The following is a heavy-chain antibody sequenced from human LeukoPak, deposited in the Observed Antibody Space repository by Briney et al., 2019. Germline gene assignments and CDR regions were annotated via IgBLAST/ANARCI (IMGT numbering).Heavy chain of an antibody. V-gene: IGHV3-74*01. Sequence: PGGSLRLSCGASGFTFSTSWMNWVRQGPGKGLVGVSQINGDGSNTNYADSAKGRFTISRDNAKNTLYLQMNSLRAEDTAVNYWAGDGPCINSGCYSDFDNWGQGTLVTVSS. CDR2: INGDGSNT. CDR3: AGDGPCINSGCYSDFDN. D-gene: IGHD2-8*01. J-gene: IGHJ4*02. CDR1: GFTFSTSW.